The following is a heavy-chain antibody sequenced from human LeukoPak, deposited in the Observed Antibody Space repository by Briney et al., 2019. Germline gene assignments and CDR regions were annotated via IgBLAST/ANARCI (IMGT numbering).Heavy chain of an antibody. CDR1: GYSFTSYW. V-gene: IGHV5-51*01. CDR2: IYPGDSDT. D-gene: IGHD6-13*01. Sequence: GESLKISCKGSGYSFTSYWIGWVRQMPGKGLEWMGIIYPGDSDTRYSPSFQGQVTISADKSISTAYLQWSSLKASDTAMYYCARGNPAAAGRTHFDYWGQGTLVTVSS. CDR3: ARGNPAAAGRTHFDY. J-gene: IGHJ4*02.